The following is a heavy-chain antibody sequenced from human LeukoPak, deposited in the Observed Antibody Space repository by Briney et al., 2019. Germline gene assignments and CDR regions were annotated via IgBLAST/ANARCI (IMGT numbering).Heavy chain of an antibody. D-gene: IGHD4-11*01. V-gene: IGHV3-30*02. CDR1: GFTFSSYG. J-gene: IGHJ5*02. CDR3: AKDRHYSNYVFWFDP. CDR2: IRYDGSNK. Sequence: GGSLRLSCAASGFTFSSYGMHWVRQAPGKGLEWVAFIRYDGSNKYYADSVKGRFTISRDNSKNTLYLQMNSLRAEDTAVYYCAKDRHYSNYVFWFDPWGQGTLVTVSS.